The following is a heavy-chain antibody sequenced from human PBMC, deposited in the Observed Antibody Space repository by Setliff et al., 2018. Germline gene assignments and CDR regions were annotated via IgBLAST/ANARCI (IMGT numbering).Heavy chain of an antibody. CDR1: DGSLSTYY. CDR3: ARDRSTVIRGVTSFFYYYMDV. D-gene: IGHD3-10*01. J-gene: IGHJ6*03. V-gene: IGHV4-59*01. Sequence: SETLSLTCTVSDGSLSTYYWSWIRQPPGKGLDFIGYVFYSDTAKYNPSLESRAAISVDSSKNQFSLKLRSVTAADTAVYYCARDRSTVIRGVTSFFYYYMDVWGGGTTVTVSS. CDR2: VFYSDTA.